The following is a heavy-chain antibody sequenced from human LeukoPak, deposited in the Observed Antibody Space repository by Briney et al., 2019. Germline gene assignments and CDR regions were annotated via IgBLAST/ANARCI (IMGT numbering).Heavy chain of an antibody. D-gene: IGHD6-6*01. CDR3: ARGNTYSSSSDFDY. J-gene: IGHJ4*02. V-gene: IGHV4-34*01. CDR2: INHSGST. CDR1: GGSFSGYY. Sequence: SETLSLTCAVYGGSFSGYYWSWIRQPPGKGLEWIGEINHSGSTNYNPSLKSRVTISVDTSKNQFSLKLSSVTAADTAVYYCARGNTYSSSSDFDYWGQGTLVTVSP.